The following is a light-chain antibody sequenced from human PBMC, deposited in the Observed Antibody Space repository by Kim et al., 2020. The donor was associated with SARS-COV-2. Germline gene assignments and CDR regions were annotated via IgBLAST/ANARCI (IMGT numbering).Light chain of an antibody. V-gene: IGKV1-27*01. CDR1: QDISNY. Sequence: GDGVTITCRASQDISNYLAWFQLKPGKAPKLLIYAASALQPGVPSRFSGSGSGTDFTLTVTSLQPEDVATYYCQKCDSAPWTFGQGTKV. J-gene: IGKJ1*01. CDR2: AAS. CDR3: QKCDSAPWT.